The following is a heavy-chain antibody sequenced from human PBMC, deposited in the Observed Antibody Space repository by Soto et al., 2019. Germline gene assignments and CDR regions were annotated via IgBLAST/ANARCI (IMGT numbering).Heavy chain of an antibody. Sequence: SETLSLTCTVSGGSISSYNWIWIRQSPGKGLECIGYIHYSGSTNYNPSLKSRVTISVDRSKNQFSLKVSSVTAADTALYFCARDASSGTYSRVSYFDYWGQGTLVTVSS. D-gene: IGHD1-26*01. CDR2: IHYSGST. J-gene: IGHJ4*02. CDR1: GGSISSYN. V-gene: IGHV4-59*01. CDR3: ARDASSGTYSRVSYFDY.